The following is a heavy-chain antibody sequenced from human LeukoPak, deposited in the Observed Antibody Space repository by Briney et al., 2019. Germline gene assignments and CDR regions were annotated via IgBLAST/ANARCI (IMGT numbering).Heavy chain of an antibody. Sequence: SETLSLTCTVSGGSINSGSYYWSWIRQPAGKGLEWIGRIYTSGSTSYNPSLKSRVTMSVDASKNQFSLKLNSVTAADTAVYYCARGTPSDFWSGYSPIDYWGQGTLVTVSS. CDR2: IYTSGST. J-gene: IGHJ4*02. D-gene: IGHD3-3*01. CDR3: ARGTPSDFWSGYSPIDY. CDR1: GGSINSGSYY. V-gene: IGHV4-61*02.